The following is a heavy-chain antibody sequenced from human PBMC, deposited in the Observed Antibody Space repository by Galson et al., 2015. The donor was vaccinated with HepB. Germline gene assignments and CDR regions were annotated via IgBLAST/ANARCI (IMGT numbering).Heavy chain of an antibody. Sequence: SLRLSCAASGFTFSSYAMHWVRQAPGKGLEWVAVISYDGSNKYYADSVKGRFTISRDNSKNTLYLQMNSLRAEDTAVYYCARADLRDYFDYWGQGTLVTVSS. J-gene: IGHJ4*02. V-gene: IGHV3-30-3*01. CDR3: ARADLRDYFDY. CDR2: ISYDGSNK. CDR1: GFTFSSYA.